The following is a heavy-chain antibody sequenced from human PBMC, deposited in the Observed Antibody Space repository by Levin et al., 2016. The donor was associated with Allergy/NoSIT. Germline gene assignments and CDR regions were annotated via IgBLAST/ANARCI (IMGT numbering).Heavy chain of an antibody. CDR2: IDPSDSYT. J-gene: IGHJ6*02. CDR3: ASLLWFGDMDV. Sequence: QMPGKGLEWMGRIDPSDSYTNYSPSFQGHVTISADKSISTAYLQWSSLKASDTAMYYCASLLWFGDMDVWGQGTTVTVSS. D-gene: IGHD3-10*01. V-gene: IGHV5-10-1*01.